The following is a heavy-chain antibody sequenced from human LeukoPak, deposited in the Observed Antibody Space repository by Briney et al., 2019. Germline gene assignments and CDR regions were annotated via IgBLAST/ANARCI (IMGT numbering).Heavy chain of an antibody. D-gene: IGHD2-2*01. CDR3: ARDLGYCSTSSCLRNWFDP. J-gene: IGHJ5*02. CDR2: ISGYNSNT. V-gene: IGHV1-18*01. Sequence: ASMKVSRKASGYTFTSYGISWVRQAPGQRLEWMGWISGYNSNTNYAQKLQGRVTMTTDTSTSTAYMELRSLRSDDTAVYYCARDLGYCSTSSCLRNWFDPWGQGTLVTVSS. CDR1: GYTFTSYG.